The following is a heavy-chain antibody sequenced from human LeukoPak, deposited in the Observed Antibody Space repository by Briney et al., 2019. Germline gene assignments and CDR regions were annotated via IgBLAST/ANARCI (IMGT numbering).Heavy chain of an antibody. CDR1: GLTVSSNY. CDR2: VYRAGTT. Sequence: GGSLRLSCAASGLTVSSNYMSWVRQAPGKGLEWVSVVYRAGTTYYADSVKGRFTISRDNSKNTLYLQMNSLRAEDTAVYYCTRDSETGDPGYFDYWGQGTLVTVSS. V-gene: IGHV3-66*01. J-gene: IGHJ4*02. D-gene: IGHD7-27*01. CDR3: TRDSETGDPGYFDY.